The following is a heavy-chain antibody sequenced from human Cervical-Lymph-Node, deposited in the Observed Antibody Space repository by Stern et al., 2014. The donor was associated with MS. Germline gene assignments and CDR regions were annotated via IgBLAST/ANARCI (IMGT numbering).Heavy chain of an antibody. D-gene: IGHD2-15*01. Sequence: EVQLEESGGGLVKPGGSLRLSCAASGFTFSSYRMNWVRQAPGKGLEWVSSISSSSSYIYYADSVKGRFTIARDNAKNSVYLQMNSLRAEDTAVYYCARAPGRYCSGGSCYLDYWGQGTLVTVSS. CDR3: ARAPGRYCSGGSCYLDY. V-gene: IGHV3-21*01. J-gene: IGHJ4*02. CDR1: GFTFSSYR. CDR2: ISSSSSYI.